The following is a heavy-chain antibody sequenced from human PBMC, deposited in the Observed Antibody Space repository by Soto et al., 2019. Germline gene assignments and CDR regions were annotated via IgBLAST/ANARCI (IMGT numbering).Heavy chain of an antibody. D-gene: IGHD3-22*01. V-gene: IGHV3-30*18. CDR1: GFTFSSYG. Sequence: GGSLRLSCAASGFTFSSYGMHWVRQAPGKGLEWVAVISYDGNNKYYADSVKGRFTISRDNSKNTLYLQMNSLRAEDTAVYYCAKDFDSSGYYYYFDYWGQGTLVTVSS. CDR2: ISYDGNNK. CDR3: AKDFDSSGYYYYFDY. J-gene: IGHJ4*02.